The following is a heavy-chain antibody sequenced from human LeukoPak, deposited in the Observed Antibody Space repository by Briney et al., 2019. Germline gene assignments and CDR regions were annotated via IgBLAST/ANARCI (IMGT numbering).Heavy chain of an antibody. D-gene: IGHD3-10*01. CDR1: GFTFSDYY. V-gene: IGHV3-11*01. Sequence: GGSLRLSCAASGFTFSDYYMSWIRQAPGKGLEWVSYISSSDNTIYYADSVKGRFTISRDNAKNSLYLQMNSLRAEDTAVYYCARDAPYFHGSGSYFHRQYYFDYWGQGTLVTVSS. CDR2: ISSSDNTI. CDR3: ARDAPYFHGSGSYFHRQYYFDY. J-gene: IGHJ4*02.